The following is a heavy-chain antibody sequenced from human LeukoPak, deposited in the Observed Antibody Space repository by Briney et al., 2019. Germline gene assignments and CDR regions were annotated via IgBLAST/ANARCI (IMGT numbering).Heavy chain of an antibody. V-gene: IGHV1-2*02. D-gene: IGHD3-10*01. J-gene: IGHJ5*02. Sequence: ASVKVSCKASGYTFTGYYMHWVRQAPGQGLEWMGWINPNSGGTNYAQKFQGRVTMTRDTSVSTAYMELSRLRSDDTAVYYCARDRSYYGSGSYSVKGWFDPWGQGTLVTVSS. CDR3: ARDRSYYGSGSYSVKGWFDP. CDR1: GYTFTGYY. CDR2: INPNSGGT.